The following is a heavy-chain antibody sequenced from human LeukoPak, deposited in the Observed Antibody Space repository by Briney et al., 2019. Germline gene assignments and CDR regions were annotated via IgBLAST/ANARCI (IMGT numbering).Heavy chain of an antibody. CDR2: INHSGST. J-gene: IGHJ6*03. V-gene: IGHV4-34*01. CDR1: GGSFSGYY. CDR3: ARVTVYYDSSGYYPWYYYYYMDV. Sequence: KSSEALSLTCAVYGGSFSGYYWSWIRQPPGEGLEWIGEINHSGSTNYNPSLKSRVTISVDTSKNQFSLKLSSVTAADTAVYYCARVTVYYDSSGYYPWYYYYYMDVWGKGTTVTVSS. D-gene: IGHD3-22*01.